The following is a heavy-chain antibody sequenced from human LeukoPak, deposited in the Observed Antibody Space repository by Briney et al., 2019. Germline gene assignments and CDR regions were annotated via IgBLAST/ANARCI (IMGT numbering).Heavy chain of an antibody. CDR2: ISGTGGNT. J-gene: IGHJ6*02. CDR1: GFTFSSYA. CDR3: AKDREYSGSYRPGPTRYYYGMDV. Sequence: GGSLRLSCAASGFTFSSYAMSWVRQAPGKGPEWVSGISGTGGNTYYTDSVKGRFTISRDNSKNTLYLQMNGLRAEDTAVFYCAKDREYSGSYRPGPTRYYYGMDVWGQGTTVTVS. D-gene: IGHD1-26*01. V-gene: IGHV3-23*01.